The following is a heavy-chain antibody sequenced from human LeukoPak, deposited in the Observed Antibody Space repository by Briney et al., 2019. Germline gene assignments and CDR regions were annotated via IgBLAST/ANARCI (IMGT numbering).Heavy chain of an antibody. V-gene: IGHV4-39*07. Sequence: PSETLSLTCTVSGGSISSSSYYWGWIRQPPGKGLEWIGSIYYSGSTYYNPSLKSRVTISVDTSKNQFSLKLSSVTAADTAVYYCARDGLGDSSGYYYSWFDPWGQGTLVTVSS. CDR3: ARDGLGDSSGYYYSWFDP. J-gene: IGHJ5*02. CDR2: IYYSGST. D-gene: IGHD3-22*01. CDR1: GGSISSSSYY.